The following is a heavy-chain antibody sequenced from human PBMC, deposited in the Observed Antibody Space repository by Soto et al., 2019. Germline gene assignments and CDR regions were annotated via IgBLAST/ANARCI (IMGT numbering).Heavy chain of an antibody. V-gene: IGHV4-59*08. CDR1: GGSISSYY. CDR3: ARQSGYSSGWYPD. D-gene: IGHD6-19*01. J-gene: IGHJ4*02. CDR2: IYYSGST. Sequence: LCGGSISSYYWSWIRQPPGKGLEWIGYIYYSGSTNYNPSLKSRVTISVDTSKNQFSLKLSSVTAADTAVYYCARQSGYSSGWYPDCGQGTLVTVSS.